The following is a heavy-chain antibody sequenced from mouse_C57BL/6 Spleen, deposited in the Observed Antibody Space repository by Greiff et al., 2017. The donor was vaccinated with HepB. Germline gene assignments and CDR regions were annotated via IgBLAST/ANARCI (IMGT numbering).Heavy chain of an antibody. CDR1: GYTFTDYY. J-gene: IGHJ3*01. V-gene: IGHV1-26*01. D-gene: IGHD1-1*01. CDR2: INPNNGGT. CDR3: AREGYYGSSEWFAY. Sequence: EVQLQQSGPELVKPGASVKISCKASGYTFTDYYMNWVKQSHGKSLEWIGDINPNNGGTSYNQKFKGKATLTVDKSSSTAYMELRSLTSEDSAVYYCAREGYYGSSEWFAYWGQGTLVTVSA.